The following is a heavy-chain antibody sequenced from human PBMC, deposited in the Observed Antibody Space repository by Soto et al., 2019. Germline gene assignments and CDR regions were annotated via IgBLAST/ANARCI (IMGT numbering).Heavy chain of an antibody. D-gene: IGHD1-26*01. CDR2: ISSDGITT. CDR1: GFAFSNNW. Sequence: EVQVVESGGGLVQPGGSLRLSCAASGFAFSNNWMHWVRQAPGKGLVWVSRISSDGITTTYADFVKGRFTISRDNAKNTVHLQMNSLTVEDTALYFCHSIVQTPSWGQGTLVTVSS. J-gene: IGHJ4*02. CDR3: HSIVQTPS. V-gene: IGHV3-74*01.